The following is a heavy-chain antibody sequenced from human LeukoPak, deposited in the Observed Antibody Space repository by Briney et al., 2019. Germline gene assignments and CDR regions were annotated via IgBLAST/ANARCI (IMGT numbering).Heavy chain of an antibody. CDR1: GGSISNYY. CDR3: ARGDSSSSDDAFDI. D-gene: IGHD6-6*01. CDR2: IYTSGST. J-gene: IGHJ3*02. V-gene: IGHV4-4*07. Sequence: SETLSLTCTVSGGSISNYYWSWIRQPAGEGLEWIGRIYTSGSTNYSPSLKSRVTISVDTSKNQFSLKLSSVTAADTAVYYCARGDSSSSDDAFDIWGQGTMVTVSS.